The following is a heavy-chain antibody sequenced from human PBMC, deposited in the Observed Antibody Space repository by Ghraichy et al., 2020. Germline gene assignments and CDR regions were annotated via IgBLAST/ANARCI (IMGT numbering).Heavy chain of an antibody. Sequence: SETLSLTCTVSGGSVSSGSYYWSWIRQPPGKGLEWIGYIYYSGSTNYNPSLKSRVTISVDTSKNQFSLKLSSVTAADTAVYYCAREGPITMMAGYWFDPWGQGTLVTVSS. CDR2: IYYSGST. CDR3: AREGPITMMAGYWFDP. V-gene: IGHV4-61*01. J-gene: IGHJ5*02. CDR1: GGSVSSGSYY. D-gene: IGHD3-22*01.